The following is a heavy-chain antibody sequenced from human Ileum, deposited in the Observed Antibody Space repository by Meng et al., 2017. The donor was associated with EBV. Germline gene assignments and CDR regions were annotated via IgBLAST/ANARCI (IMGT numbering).Heavy chain of an antibody. CDR2: ISSTGSTT. D-gene: IGHD6-13*01. J-gene: IGHJ4*02. Sequence: QVQLVASGAGLVKPGGSLRLSCAASGFTFSNYYMNWIRQAPGKGLEWVSFISSTGSTTYYADSVKGRFTVSRDNAKNSLFLQMHSLRAEDTAVYYCVYSSSFHWGQGTLVTVSS. V-gene: IGHV3-11*01. CDR1: GFTFSNYY. CDR3: VYSSSFH.